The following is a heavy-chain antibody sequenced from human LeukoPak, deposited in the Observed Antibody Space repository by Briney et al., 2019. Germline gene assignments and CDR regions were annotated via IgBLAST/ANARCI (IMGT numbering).Heavy chain of an antibody. Sequence: PGGSLRLSCVASGFTFSSYWMHWVRQAPGKGLVWVSRINSDESSTSYADSVKGRFTISRDNAKNTLYLQMNSLRAEDTAVYYCARFEYSSSSGYSYSYMDVWGKGTTVTVSS. CDR3: ARFEYSSSSGYSYSYMDV. CDR1: GFTFSSYW. CDR2: INSDESST. V-gene: IGHV3-74*01. D-gene: IGHD6-6*01. J-gene: IGHJ6*03.